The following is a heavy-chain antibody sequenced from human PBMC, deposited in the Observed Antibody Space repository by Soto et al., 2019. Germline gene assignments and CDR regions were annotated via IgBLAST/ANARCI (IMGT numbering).Heavy chain of an antibody. D-gene: IGHD3-16*01. J-gene: IGHJ4*02. CDR3: ARWGTTGGLDV. CDR2: TSYDGSNN. CDR1: GFTFRSYV. V-gene: IGHV3-33*05. Sequence: QVQLVESGGGVVQPGMSLRLSCVGSGFTFRSYVIHWVRQAPGKGLEWVALTSYDGSNNFYGDSVKGRFTISRDNSRNTVELQMDSLRLDDTALYYCARWGTTGGLDVWGQGTLVSVSS.